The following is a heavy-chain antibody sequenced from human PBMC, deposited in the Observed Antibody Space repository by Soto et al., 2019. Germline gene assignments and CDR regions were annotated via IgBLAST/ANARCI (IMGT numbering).Heavy chain of an antibody. CDR3: ARRARPDFYYMDV. CDR1: GFTISGYA. D-gene: IGHD6-6*01. J-gene: IGHJ6*03. V-gene: IGHV3-64*01. Sequence: GGSLRLSCAASGFTISGYAMDWVRQAPGKGLEYVSGISSNGVGTYSANSVQGRFTISRDNSKNTVYLQMGSLRPEDMAVYYCARRARPDFYYMDVWGKGTTVTVSS. CDR2: ISSNGVGT.